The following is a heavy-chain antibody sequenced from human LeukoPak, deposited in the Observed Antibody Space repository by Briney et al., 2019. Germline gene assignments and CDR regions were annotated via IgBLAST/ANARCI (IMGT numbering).Heavy chain of an antibody. J-gene: IGHJ6*03. V-gene: IGHV3-21*01. CDR2: ISSSSSYI. D-gene: IGHD3-16*01. CDR1: GFTFSSYS. CDR3: ARGLYDYYYYMDV. Sequence: PGGSLRLSCAASGFTFSSYSMNWVRQAPGKGLEWVSSISSSSSYIYHADSVKGRFTISRDNAKNSLYLQMNSLRAEDTAVYYCARGLYDYYYYMDVWGKGTTVTVSS.